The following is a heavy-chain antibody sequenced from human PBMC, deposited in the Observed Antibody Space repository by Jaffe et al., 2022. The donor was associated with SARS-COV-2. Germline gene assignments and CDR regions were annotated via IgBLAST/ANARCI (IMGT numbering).Heavy chain of an antibody. CDR3: AKDEFIRGGYYYYGMDV. V-gene: IGHV3-23*01. CDR2: ISGSGGST. J-gene: IGHJ6*02. Sequence: EVQLLESGGGLVQPGGSLRLSCAASGFTFSSYAMSWVRQAPGKGLEWVSAISGSGGSTYYADSVKGRFTISRDNSKNTLYLQMNSLRAEDTAVYYCAKDEFIRGGYYYYGMDVWGQGTTVTVSS. CDR1: GFTFSSYA. D-gene: IGHD3-16*01.